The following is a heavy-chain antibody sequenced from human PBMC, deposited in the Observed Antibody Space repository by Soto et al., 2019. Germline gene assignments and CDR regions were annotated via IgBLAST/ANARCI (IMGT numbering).Heavy chain of an antibody. V-gene: IGHV3-7*04. D-gene: IGHD3-10*01. Sequence: ETLSLTCAVYGGSVGGYYWSWVRQAPGKGLEWVANIKEDGTQTYYVDSVKGRFTISRDNAKNSLFLQMNSLRVEDTAVYYCVRDYFGPGPYWGQGTLVTVSS. J-gene: IGHJ4*01. CDR1: GGSVGGYY. CDR3: VRDYFGPGPY. CDR2: IKEDGTQT.